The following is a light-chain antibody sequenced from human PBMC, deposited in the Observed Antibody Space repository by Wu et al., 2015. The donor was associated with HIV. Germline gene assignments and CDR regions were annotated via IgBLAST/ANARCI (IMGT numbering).Light chain of an antibody. CDR3: QQYNNWPRT. CDR2: GAS. Sequence: EIVMTQSPATLSVSTGERATLSCRASQSVNSILAWYQQKLGQAPSLLIYGASTRATGIPARFSGSGSGTEFTLTISSLQSEDFAVYYCQQYNNWPRTFGQGTKVEIK. J-gene: IGKJ1*01. CDR1: QSVNSI. V-gene: IGKV3-15*01.